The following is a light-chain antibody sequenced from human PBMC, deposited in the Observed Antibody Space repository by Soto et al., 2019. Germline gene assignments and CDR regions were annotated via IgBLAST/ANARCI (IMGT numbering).Light chain of an antibody. J-gene: IGKJ1*01. Sequence: DIQMTQSPSSLSASVGDRVTITCQASQDISNHLNWYQQKPGKAPKLLISSASTLESGVPSRFSGSGSGTEYTLTISGLQSEDFATYYCQQANNFPWTFGQGTKVDIK. CDR3: QQANNFPWT. CDR1: QDISNH. V-gene: IGKV1-33*01. CDR2: SAS.